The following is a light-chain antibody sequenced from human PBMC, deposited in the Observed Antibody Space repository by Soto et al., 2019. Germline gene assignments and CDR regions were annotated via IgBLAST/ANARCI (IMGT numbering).Light chain of an antibody. J-gene: IGKJ5*01. CDR1: QTVDTY. CDR3: QHYASSPIT. CDR2: GAS. V-gene: IGKV3-20*01. Sequence: EILLTQSPDTLSLSPGATAVLSCRASQTVDTYLAWYQLKPGQRPRLLIYGASSGALGIPDRFSGSGSGTHFTLTIHRLEPEDFAVYFCQHYASSPITFGQGTRLGIK.